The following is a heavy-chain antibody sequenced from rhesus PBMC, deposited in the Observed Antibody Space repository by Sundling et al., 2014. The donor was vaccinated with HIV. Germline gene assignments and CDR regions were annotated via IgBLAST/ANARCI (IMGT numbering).Heavy chain of an antibody. Sequence: QVQLQESGPGLLKPSETLSLTCAVSGGSFSGTYGWGWIRQPPGKGLEWIGNIYSSSGSTYYNPSLKSRVTISTDTSKNQFSLKLSSVTAADTAVYYCARVWLPATYYWYFDLWGPGTPITISS. CDR2: IYSSSGST. J-gene: IGHJ2*01. V-gene: IGHV4-76*01. CDR3: ARVWLPATYYWYFDL. D-gene: IGHD4-29*01. CDR1: GGSFSGTYG.